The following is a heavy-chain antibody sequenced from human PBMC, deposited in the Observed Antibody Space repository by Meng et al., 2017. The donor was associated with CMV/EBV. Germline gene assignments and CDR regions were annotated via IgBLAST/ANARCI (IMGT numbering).Heavy chain of an antibody. CDR2: ISAYNGNT. V-gene: IGHV1-18*01. Sequence: ASVKVSCKASGYTFTSYGISWVRQAPGQGLEWMGWISAYNGNTNYAQKLQGRVTMTTDTSTSTAYMELRSLRSDGTAVYYCASSAGGHYYYYGMDVWGQGTTVTVSS. J-gene: IGHJ6*02. D-gene: IGHD3-10*01. CDR3: ASSAGGHYYYYGMDV. CDR1: GYTFTSYG.